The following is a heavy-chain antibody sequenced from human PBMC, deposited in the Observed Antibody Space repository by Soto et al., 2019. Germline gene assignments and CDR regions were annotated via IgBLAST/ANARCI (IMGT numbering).Heavy chain of an antibody. Sequence: EVQLVESGGALVRPGGSLKLSCAASGFIFRNYPLSWVRQSPGKGLQWVASISGGAVSTDYADSVKGRFTISRDNANNSLYLQMNSLRAEDTATYHCVRDGLDYYDTERLYFDNWGQGTLVTVSS. CDR1: GFIFRNYP. J-gene: IGHJ4*02. CDR3: VRDGLDYYDTERLYFDN. CDR2: ISGGAVST. V-gene: IGHV3-21*01. D-gene: IGHD3-22*01.